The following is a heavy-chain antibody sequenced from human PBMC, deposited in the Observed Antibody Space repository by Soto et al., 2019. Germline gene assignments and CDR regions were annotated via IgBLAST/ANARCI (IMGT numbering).Heavy chain of an antibody. D-gene: IGHD5-18*01. CDR1: GFTFSSYA. CDR2: ISGSGGST. Sequence: GGSLRLSCEASGFTFSSYAMSWVRQAPGKGLEWVSAISGSGGSTYYADSVKGRFTISRDNSKNTLYLQMNSLRAEDTAVYYCAKVRLGYSYGITFDYWGQGTLVTVSS. CDR3: AKVRLGYSYGITFDY. V-gene: IGHV3-23*01. J-gene: IGHJ4*02.